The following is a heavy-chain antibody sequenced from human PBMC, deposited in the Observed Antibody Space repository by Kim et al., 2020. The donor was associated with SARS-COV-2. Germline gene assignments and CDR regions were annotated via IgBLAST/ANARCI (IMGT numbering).Heavy chain of an antibody. Sequence: KGRFTISRDDSKNTLYLQMNSLKTEDTAVYYCTTDADYYDSSGWATYFDYWGQGTLVTVSS. CDR3: TTDADYYDSSGWATYFDY. J-gene: IGHJ4*02. D-gene: IGHD3-22*01. V-gene: IGHV3-15*01.